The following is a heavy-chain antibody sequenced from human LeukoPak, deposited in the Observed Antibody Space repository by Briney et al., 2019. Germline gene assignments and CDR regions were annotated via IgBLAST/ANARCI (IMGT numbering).Heavy chain of an antibody. CDR1: GYTFTSYG. J-gene: IGHJ4*02. CDR3: AREAARRISMDY. D-gene: IGHD6-6*01. CDR2: ISAYNGNT. V-gene: IGHV1-18*01. Sequence: ASVKVSCKASGYTFTSYGISWVRQAPGQGLEWMGWISAYNGNTNYAQKFQGRVTITTDESTSTAYMELSSLRSEDTAVYYCAREAARRISMDYWGQGTLVTVSS.